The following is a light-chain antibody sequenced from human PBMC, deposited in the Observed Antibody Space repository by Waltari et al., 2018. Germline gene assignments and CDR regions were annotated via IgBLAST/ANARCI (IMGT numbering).Light chain of an antibody. Sequence: EIVLTQSPATLSLSPGERATLSCRASQSVSSYLAWYQQKPGQAPRLLIYDASNRATGIPARFSGSWSGTDFTLTISSLEPEDFAVYYCQQRSNWPPRALTFGGGTKVEIK. CDR1: QSVSSY. V-gene: IGKV3-11*01. CDR3: QQRSNWPPRALT. CDR2: DAS. J-gene: IGKJ4*01.